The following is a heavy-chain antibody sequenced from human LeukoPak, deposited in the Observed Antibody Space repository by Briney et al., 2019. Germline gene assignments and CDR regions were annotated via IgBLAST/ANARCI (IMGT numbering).Heavy chain of an antibody. CDR1: GFTFSSYS. Sequence: GSLRLSCAASGFTFSSYSMNWVRQAPGKGLEWVSSISSSSSYIYYAGSVKGRFTISRDNAKNSLYLQMNSLRAEDAAVYYCARGANSGSYPPHFDYWGQGTLVTVSS. V-gene: IGHV3-21*01. J-gene: IGHJ4*02. CDR3: ARGANSGSYPPHFDY. D-gene: IGHD1-26*01. CDR2: ISSSSSYI.